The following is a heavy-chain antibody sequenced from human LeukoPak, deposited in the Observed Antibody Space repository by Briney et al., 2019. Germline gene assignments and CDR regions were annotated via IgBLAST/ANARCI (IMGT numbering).Heavy chain of an antibody. Sequence: TSETLSLTCAVYGGSFSGYYWSWIRQPPGKGLEWIGEINHSGSTNYNPSLKSRVTISVDTSKNQFSLKLSSVTAADTAVYYCAREAVEWLVPDAFDIWGQGTMVTVSS. V-gene: IGHV4-34*01. CDR2: INHSGST. D-gene: IGHD6-19*01. CDR1: GGSFSGYY. J-gene: IGHJ3*02. CDR3: AREAVEWLVPDAFDI.